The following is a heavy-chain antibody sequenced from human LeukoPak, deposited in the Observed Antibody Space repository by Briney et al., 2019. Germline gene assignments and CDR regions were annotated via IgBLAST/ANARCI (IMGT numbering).Heavy chain of an antibody. V-gene: IGHV3-33*06. CDR2: IRFDGSNK. CDR1: GFTFSSYW. Sequence: GGSLSLSCAASGFTFSSYWMSWVRQAPGKGLEWVAVIRFDGSNKYYADSVKGRFTISRDNSKNTLYLQMNSLRAEDTAVYHCAKDGLYGSGNMDVWGKGTTVTVSS. CDR3: AKDGLYGSGNMDV. D-gene: IGHD3-10*01. J-gene: IGHJ6*03.